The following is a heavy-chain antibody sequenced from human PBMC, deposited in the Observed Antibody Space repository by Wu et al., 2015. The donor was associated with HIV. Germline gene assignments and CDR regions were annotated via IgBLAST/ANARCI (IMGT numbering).Heavy chain of an antibody. CDR3: ARDVEMATIHSYYYAMDV. CDR2: INPSGGST. CDR1: GYTFTSYY. J-gene: IGHJ6*02. Sequence: QVQLVQSGAEVKKPGASVKVSCKASGYTFTSYYMHWVRQAPGQGLEWMGIINPSGGSTSYAQKFQGRVTMTRDTSTSTVYMELSSLRSEDTAVYYCARDVEMATIHSYYYAMDVWGQGTTVTVSS. D-gene: IGHD5-24*01. V-gene: IGHV1-46*01.